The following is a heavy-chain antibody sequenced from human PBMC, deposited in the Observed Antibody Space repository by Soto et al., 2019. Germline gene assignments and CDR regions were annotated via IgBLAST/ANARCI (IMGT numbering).Heavy chain of an antibody. D-gene: IGHD1-26*01. CDR1: GGTFSSYA. CDR3: ARHGGSPTRVGAFDI. Sequence: RASVKVSCKASGGTFSSYAISWVRQAPGQGLEWMGGIIPIFGTANYAQKFQGRVTITADESTSTAYMELSSLRSEDTAVYYCARHGGSPTRVGAFDIWGQGTMVTVSS. J-gene: IGHJ3*02. CDR2: IIPIFGTA. V-gene: IGHV1-69*13.